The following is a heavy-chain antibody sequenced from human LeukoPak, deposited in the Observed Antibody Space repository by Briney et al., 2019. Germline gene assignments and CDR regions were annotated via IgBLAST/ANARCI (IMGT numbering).Heavy chain of an antibody. J-gene: IGHJ4*02. CDR3: ARDDYSNPLSY. D-gene: IGHD4-11*01. CDR1: GFTFSSYS. Sequence: GGSLRLSCAASGFTFSSYSINWVCQAPGKGLEWVSSISSSSSYIYYADSVKGRFTISRDNAKNSLYLQMNSLRAEDTAVYYCARDDYSNPLSYWGQGTLVTVSS. CDR2: ISSSSSYI. V-gene: IGHV3-21*01.